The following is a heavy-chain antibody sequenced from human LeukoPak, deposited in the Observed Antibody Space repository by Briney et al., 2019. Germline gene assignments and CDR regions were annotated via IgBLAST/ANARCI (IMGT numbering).Heavy chain of an antibody. CDR2: ISYDGSNK. CDR3: ARDPPHVVAGTLDY. Sequence: GGSLRLSCAASGFTFSSYAMHWVRQAPGKGLEWVAVISYDGSNKYYADSVKGRFTISRDNSKNTLYLQMNSLRAEDTAVYYCARDPPHVVAGTLDYWGQGTLVTVSS. D-gene: IGHD6-19*01. J-gene: IGHJ4*02. V-gene: IGHV3-30-3*01. CDR1: GFTFSSYA.